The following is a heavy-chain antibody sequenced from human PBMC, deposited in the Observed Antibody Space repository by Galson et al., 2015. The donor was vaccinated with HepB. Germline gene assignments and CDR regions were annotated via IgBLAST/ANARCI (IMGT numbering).Heavy chain of an antibody. CDR2: THYSGST. J-gene: IGHJ4*02. Sequence: LSLTCTVSGGSLGSGGYYWSWIRQHPGKGLEWIGYTHYSGSTYYNPSLGGRLTISEGMSKNQFSLKLSSVTAADTAIYYCARGSEDNYGSFDYWGQGTLVTVSS. D-gene: IGHD3-10*01. CDR1: GGSLGSGGYY. CDR3: ARGSEDNYGSFDY. V-gene: IGHV4-31*03.